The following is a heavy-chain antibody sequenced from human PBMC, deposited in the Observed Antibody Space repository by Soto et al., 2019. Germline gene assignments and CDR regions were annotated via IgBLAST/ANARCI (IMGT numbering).Heavy chain of an antibody. CDR1: GFTFDDYT. CDR2: ISWHGGST. V-gene: IGHV3-43*01. J-gene: IGHJ4*02. Sequence: EVQLVESGGVVVQPGGSLRLSCVASGFTFDDYTMHWVRQTPGKGLEWVSLISWHGGSTYYADSVKGRFTISRDNSKNSLYLQMNSLRTEDTALYYCAKDGGMAVVGGSFVDYWGQGTLVTVSS. CDR3: AKDGGMAVVGGSFVDY. D-gene: IGHD6-19*01.